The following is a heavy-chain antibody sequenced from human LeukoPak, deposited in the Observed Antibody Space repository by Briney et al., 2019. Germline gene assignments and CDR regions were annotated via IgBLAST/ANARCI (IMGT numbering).Heavy chain of an antibody. Sequence: SETLSLTCGVYGGPFNDQYWSWIRQPPGKGLEWIGEINNYGTDRYNPSLKSRVTISVDSSKNQFSLKLSPVTAADTAVYYCARVLPDHAPFDVWGKGTSVTISS. CDR3: ARVLPDHAPFDV. CDR2: INNYGTD. V-gene: IGHV4-34*01. D-gene: IGHD2-2*01. J-gene: IGHJ6*04. CDR1: GGPFNDQY.